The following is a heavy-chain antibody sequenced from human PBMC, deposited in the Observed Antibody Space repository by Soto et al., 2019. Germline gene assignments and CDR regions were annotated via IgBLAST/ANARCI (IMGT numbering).Heavy chain of an antibody. D-gene: IGHD3-22*01. CDR2: ISAYNGNT. J-gene: IGHJ4*02. CDR3: ARREYYYDSSGYYHYFDY. Sequence: QVQLVQSGAEVKKPGASVKVSCKASGYTFINYGFSWVRQAPGQGLEWMGWISAYNGNTNYAQKLQGRVTMTTDTSTSTASMELRSLRSDDTAVYYCARREYYYDSSGYYHYFDYWGQGTLVTVSS. CDR1: GYTFINYG. V-gene: IGHV1-18*01.